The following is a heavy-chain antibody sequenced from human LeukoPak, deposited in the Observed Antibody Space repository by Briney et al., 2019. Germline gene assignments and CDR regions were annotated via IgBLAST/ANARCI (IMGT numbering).Heavy chain of an antibody. CDR3: ARGWRGKIAARLDY. J-gene: IGHJ4*02. Sequence: PSETLSLTCTVSGYSISSGYYWGWIRQPPGKGLEWIGSIYHSGSTYYNPSLKSRVTISVGTSKNQFSLKLSSVTAADTAVYYCARGWRGKIAARLDYWGQGTLVTVSS. CDR2: IYHSGST. D-gene: IGHD6-6*01. V-gene: IGHV4-38-2*02. CDR1: GYSISSGYY.